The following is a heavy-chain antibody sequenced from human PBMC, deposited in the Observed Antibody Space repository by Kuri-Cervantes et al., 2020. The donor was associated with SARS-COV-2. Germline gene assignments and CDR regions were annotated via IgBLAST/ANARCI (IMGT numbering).Heavy chain of an antibody. CDR3: ARPSNFHHDSGAYV. CDR1: GFIFSDYA. J-gene: IGHJ6*02. V-gene: IGHV3-30*14. CDR2: ISYDGRNT. D-gene: IGHD3-22*01. Sequence: GGSLRLSCEAAGFIFSDYAIDWIRQAPGKGLEWVAIISYDGRNTKFADSVKGRFTISRDNSKNVVYLQMNSLRIEDTAVYYCARPSNFHHDSGAYVWGQGTTVTVSS.